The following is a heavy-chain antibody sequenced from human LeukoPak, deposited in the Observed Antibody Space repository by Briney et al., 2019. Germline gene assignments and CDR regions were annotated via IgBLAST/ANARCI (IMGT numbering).Heavy chain of an antibody. V-gene: IGHV3-30*18. CDR1: GFTFSSYG. Sequence: PGGSLRLSCAASGFTFSSYGMHWVRQAPGKGLEWVAVISYDGSNKYYADSVKGRFTISRDNSKNTLYLQMNSLRAEDTAVYYCAKPRAGIVVVPAAIEAVDWGQGTLVTVSS. CDR3: AKPRAGIVVVPAAIEAVD. CDR2: ISYDGSNK. D-gene: IGHD2-2*01. J-gene: IGHJ4*02.